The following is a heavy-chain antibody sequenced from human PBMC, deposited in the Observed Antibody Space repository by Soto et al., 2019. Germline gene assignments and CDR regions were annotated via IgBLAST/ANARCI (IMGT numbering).Heavy chain of an antibody. V-gene: IGHV1-8*01. CDR2: MNPNSGNT. Sequence: ASVKVSCKASGYTFTSYDINWVRQATGQGLEWMGWMNPNSGNTGYAQKFQGRVTMTRNTSIITAYMELSSLRSEDTAVYYCASYYGDYDAFDIWGQGTMVTVSS. CDR3: ASYYGDYDAFDI. J-gene: IGHJ3*02. CDR1: GYTFTSYD. D-gene: IGHD4-17*01.